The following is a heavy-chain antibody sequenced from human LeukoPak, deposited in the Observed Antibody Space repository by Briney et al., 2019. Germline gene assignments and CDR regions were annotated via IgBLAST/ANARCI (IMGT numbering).Heavy chain of an antibody. J-gene: IGHJ4*02. D-gene: IGHD5-18*01. Sequence: SETLSLTCTVSGGSISSSSYYWGWIRQPPGKGLEWIGNIYYSGSTYYTPPLKSRVTISVDTSKNQFSLKLSSVTAADTAVYYCARDDSPLWLPIRYWGQGTLVTVSS. CDR1: GGSISSSSYY. CDR3: ARDDSPLWLPIRY. V-gene: IGHV4-39*07. CDR2: IYYSGST.